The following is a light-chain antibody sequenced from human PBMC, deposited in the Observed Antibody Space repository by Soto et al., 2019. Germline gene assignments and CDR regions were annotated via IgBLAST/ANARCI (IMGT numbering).Light chain of an antibody. V-gene: IGLV2-14*01. J-gene: IGLJ1*01. CDR2: DVS. CDR1: SSDVGGYNF. CDR3: SSYTISSTYV. Sequence: QSVLTQPASVSGSPGQSITISCTGTSSDVGGYNFVSWYQQHPGKAPKLLIYDVSDRPSGVSNRFSGSKSGNTASLTISGLKAEDEADYYCSSYTISSTYVFGTGTKLTVL.